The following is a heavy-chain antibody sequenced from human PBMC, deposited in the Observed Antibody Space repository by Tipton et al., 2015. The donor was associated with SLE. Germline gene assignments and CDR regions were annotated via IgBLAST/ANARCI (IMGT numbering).Heavy chain of an antibody. CDR2: IYYRGYT. J-gene: IGHJ4*02. D-gene: IGHD3-10*01. CDR1: GGSISSYY. CDR3: ARGPGYGSGSNYFDY. V-gene: IGHV4-59*12. Sequence: TLSLTCTVSGGSISSYYWSWIRQPPGKGLEWIAYIYYRGYTNYNPSLQSRVSISVDTSKNQFSLKLTSLTAADTAVYYCARGPGYGSGSNYFDYWGQGTLVTVSS.